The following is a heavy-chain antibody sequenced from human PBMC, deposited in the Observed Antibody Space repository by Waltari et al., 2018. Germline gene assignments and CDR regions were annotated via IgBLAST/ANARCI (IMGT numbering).Heavy chain of an antibody. CDR1: GFTFSSYAM. J-gene: IGHJ6*02. CDR3: ARDRVTTVTNRYGMDV. D-gene: IGHD4-17*01. V-gene: IGHV4-4*02. Sequence: VQLLESGGGLVQPGGSLRLSCAASGFTFSSYAMSWVRQAPGKGLEWIGEIYHSGSTNYNPSLKSRVTISVDKSKNQFSLKLSSVTAADTAVYYCARDRVTTVTNRYGMDVWGQGTTVTVSS. CDR2: IYHSGST.